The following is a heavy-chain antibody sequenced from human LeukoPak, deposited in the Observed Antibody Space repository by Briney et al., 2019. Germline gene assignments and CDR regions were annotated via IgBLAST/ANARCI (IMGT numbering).Heavy chain of an antibody. CDR3: ARSTTYYYDSSGYFPFDY. J-gene: IGHJ4*02. V-gene: IGHV3-53*01. Sequence: PGGSLRLSCAASGFTVSSNYMSWVRQAPGKGLEWVSVIYSGGSTYYADSVKGRFTISRDNSKNTLYLQMNSLRAEDTAVYYCARSTTYYYDSSGYFPFDYWGQGTLVTVSS. CDR1: GFTVSSNY. CDR2: IYSGGST. D-gene: IGHD3-22*01.